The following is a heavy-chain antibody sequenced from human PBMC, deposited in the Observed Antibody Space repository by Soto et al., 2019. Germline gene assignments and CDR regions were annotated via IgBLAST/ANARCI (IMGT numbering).Heavy chain of an antibody. D-gene: IGHD2-21*02. Sequence: GGSXRLSCEVSGFTCSTSCVHWVRHAPGKGLECLAVISYDGATQYYGDTVNGRFTISRYNSKNTLFLHMGRLRAEDTAMYYCETKARVTNYLSYGMEVWGLGTTV. CDR1: GFTCSTSC. CDR2: ISYDGATQ. J-gene: IGHJ6*02. CDR3: ETKARVTNYLSYGMEV. V-gene: IGHV3-30*03.